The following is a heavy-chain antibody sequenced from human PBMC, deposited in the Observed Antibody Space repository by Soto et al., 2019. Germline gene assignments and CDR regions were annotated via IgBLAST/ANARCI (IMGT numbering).Heavy chain of an antibody. CDR1: GFTFDDYA. CDR2: ISWNGANV. V-gene: IGHV3-9*01. J-gene: IGHJ4*02. Sequence: EVHLVESGGGLVQPGRSLRLSCAASGFTFDDYAVNWVRQAPGKGLEWVSGISWNGANVAYADSVKGRFTISRDNAKNSLFLKMNRLRADDTCLYYCAKGRGYTYDGGSALDYWGQGTLVTVSS. CDR3: AKGRGYTYDGGSALDY. D-gene: IGHD5-18*01.